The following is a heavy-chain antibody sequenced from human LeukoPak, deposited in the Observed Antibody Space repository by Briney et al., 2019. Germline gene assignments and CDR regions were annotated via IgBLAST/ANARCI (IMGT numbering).Heavy chain of an antibody. Sequence: PSETLSLTCTVSGGSIRSYYWNWIRQPPGKGLEWIGYIYYSGTTNYNPSLKSRVTISVDTSKNQFSLKLSSVTAADTAVYYCAREGNTYYYDSKDWFDPWGQGTLVTVSS. CDR3: AREGNTYYYDSKDWFDP. J-gene: IGHJ5*02. CDR2: IYYSGTT. V-gene: IGHV4-59*01. D-gene: IGHD3-22*01. CDR1: GGSIRSYY.